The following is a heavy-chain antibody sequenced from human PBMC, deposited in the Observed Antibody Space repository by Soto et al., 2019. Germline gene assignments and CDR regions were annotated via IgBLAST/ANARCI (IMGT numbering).Heavy chain of an antibody. CDR3: AKGYGDYYYYYGMDV. CDR2: ISGSGGST. D-gene: IGHD1-20*01. J-gene: IGHJ6*02. Sequence: PGGSLRLSCAASGFTFSSYAMSWVRQAPGKGLEWVSAISGSGGSTYYADSVKGRFTISRDNSKNTLYLQMNSLRAEDTAVYYCAKGYGDYYYYYGMDVWGQGTTVTVPS. CDR1: GFTFSSYA. V-gene: IGHV3-23*01.